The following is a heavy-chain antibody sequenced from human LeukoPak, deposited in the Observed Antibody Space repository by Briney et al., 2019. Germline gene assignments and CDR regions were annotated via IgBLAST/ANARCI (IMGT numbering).Heavy chain of an antibody. D-gene: IGHD6-19*01. CDR3: ARLTEYSSGWLYAFDI. CDR1: GGSISSYY. CDR2: IYYSGST. J-gene: IGHJ3*02. Sequence: SETLSLTCTVSGGSISSYYWGWIRQPPGKGLEWIGYIYYSGSTNYNPSLKSRVTISVDTSKNQFSLKLSSVTAADTAVYYCARLTEYSSGWLYAFDIWGQGTMVTVSS. V-gene: IGHV4-59*01.